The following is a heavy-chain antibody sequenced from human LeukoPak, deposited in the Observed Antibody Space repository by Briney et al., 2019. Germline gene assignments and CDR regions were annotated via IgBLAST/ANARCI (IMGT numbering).Heavy chain of an antibody. Sequence: SVKVSCKASGGTFSSYAISWVRQAPGQGREWMGGIIPIFGTANYAQKFQGRVTITADESTSTAYMELSSLRSEDTAVYYCASFSIAVAGQQFDPWGQGTLVTVSS. V-gene: IGHV1-69*13. CDR1: GGTFSSYA. J-gene: IGHJ5*02. CDR2: IIPIFGTA. D-gene: IGHD6-19*01. CDR3: ASFSIAVAGQQFDP.